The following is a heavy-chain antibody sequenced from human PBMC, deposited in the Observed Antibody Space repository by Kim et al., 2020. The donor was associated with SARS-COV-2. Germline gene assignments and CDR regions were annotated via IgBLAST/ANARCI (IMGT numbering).Heavy chain of an antibody. V-gene: IGHV4-59*01. CDR3: VKVGAKWYFQH. J-gene: IGHJ1*01. CDR1: GASISGNY. CDR2: GNT. Sequence: SETLSLTCSVSGASISGNYWSWIRQPPGKGLEWIGGNTNYNPSLKSRVTISLDTSKNQFSLQLTSVTAADTAVYYCVKVGAKWYFQHWGQGALVTVSS. D-gene: IGHD3-10*01.